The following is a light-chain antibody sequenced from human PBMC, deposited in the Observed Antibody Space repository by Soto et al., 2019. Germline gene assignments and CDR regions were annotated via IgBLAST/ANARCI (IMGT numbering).Light chain of an antibody. CDR1: QSLLHSDGYNY. CDR2: LGS. CDR3: MQALQTPIT. J-gene: IGKJ5*01. Sequence: EILMTQSPLSLPVTPGEPASISCRSSQSLLHSDGYNYLGWYLQRPGQSPQLLISLGSNRASGVPDRFSGSGSGTDFTLKISRVEAEDVGVYYCMQALQTPITFGQGTRLEIK. V-gene: IGKV2-28*01.